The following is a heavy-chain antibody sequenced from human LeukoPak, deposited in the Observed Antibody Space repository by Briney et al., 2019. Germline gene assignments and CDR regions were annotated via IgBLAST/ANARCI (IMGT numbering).Heavy chain of an antibody. Sequence: GGSLRLSCAASGFTFSSYSMNWVRQAPGKGLEWVSSISSSSSYIYYADSVKGRFTISRDNAKNSLYLQMNSLRAEDTAVYYCASNLRYDILTSSDRTDWGQGTLVTVSS. CDR3: ASNLRYDILTSSDRTD. J-gene: IGHJ4*02. D-gene: IGHD3-9*01. V-gene: IGHV3-21*01. CDR2: ISSSSSYI. CDR1: GFTFSSYS.